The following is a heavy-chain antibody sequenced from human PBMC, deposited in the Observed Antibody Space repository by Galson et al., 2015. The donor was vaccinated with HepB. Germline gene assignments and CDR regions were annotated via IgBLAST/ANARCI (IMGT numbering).Heavy chain of an antibody. CDR1: GFTFSGSA. CDR2: IRSKANSYAT. CDR3: TRLSPVRYFDY. J-gene: IGHJ4*02. Sequence: SLRLSCAASGFTFSGSAMHWVRQASGKGLEWVGRIRSKANSYATAYAASVKGRFTISRDDSKNTAYLQMNSLKTEDTAVYYCTRLSPVRYFDYWGQGTLVTVSS. D-gene: IGHD3-10*01. V-gene: IGHV3-73*01.